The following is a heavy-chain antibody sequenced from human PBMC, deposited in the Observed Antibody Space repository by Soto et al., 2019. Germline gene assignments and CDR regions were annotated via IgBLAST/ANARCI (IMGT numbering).Heavy chain of an antibody. CDR2: IIPIFGTA. J-gene: IGHJ4*02. Sequence: QVQLVQSGAEVKKPGSSVKVSCTASGVTFSSYAISWVRQAPGQGLEWMGGIIPIFGTANYAQKFQGRVTITADESTISAHMELSSLRSEDTAVYYCARAKLGITGVFDYWGQGSLVTVSS. D-gene: IGHD7-27*01. V-gene: IGHV1-69*01. CDR3: ARAKLGITGVFDY. CDR1: GVTFSSYA.